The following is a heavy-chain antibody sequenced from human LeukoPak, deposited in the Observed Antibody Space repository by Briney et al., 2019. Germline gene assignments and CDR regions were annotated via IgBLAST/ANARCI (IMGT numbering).Heavy chain of an antibody. CDR2: IYYSGST. D-gene: IGHD1-26*01. V-gene: IGHV4-39*07. J-gene: IGHJ6*03. CDR1: GGSISSSSYY. Sequence: PSETLSLTCTVSGGSISSSSYYWGWIRQPPGKGLGWIGSIYYSGSTYYNPSLKSRVTISVDTSKNQFSLKLSSVTAADTAVYYCARDNGGSYYYYYYYMDVWGKGTTVTVSS. CDR3: ARDNGGSYYYYYYYMDV.